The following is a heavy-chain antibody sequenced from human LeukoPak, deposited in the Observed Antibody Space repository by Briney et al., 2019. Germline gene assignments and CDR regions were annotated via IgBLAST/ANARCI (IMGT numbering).Heavy chain of an antibody. CDR2: IYYSGST. D-gene: IGHD5-24*01. V-gene: IGHV4-59*01. CDR3: ARARDGYNFYFDY. J-gene: IGHJ4*02. Sequence: SETLSLTCTVSGGSINHYHWNWIRQPPGKGLEWIGYIYYSGSTNYNPSLKSRVTISVDTSNNQFSLKLNSVTAADTAVYYCARARDGYNFYFDYWGQGTLVTVSS. CDR1: GGSINHYH.